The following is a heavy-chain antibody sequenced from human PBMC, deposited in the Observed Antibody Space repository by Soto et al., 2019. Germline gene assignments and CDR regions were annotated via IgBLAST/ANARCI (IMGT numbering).Heavy chain of an antibody. CDR2: IYYSGGT. D-gene: IGHD5-12*01. CDR3: ARRYSGYDDAFDI. V-gene: IGHV4-59*01. CDR1: GGSINNYY. J-gene: IGHJ3*02. Sequence: QVQLQESGPGLVKPSETLSLTCTVSGGSINNYYWSWIRQPPGKGLEWIGYIYYSGGTNYNPSLKSRVTTSVDTSNIQFSLKLSSVTAADTAVYYCARRYSGYDDAFDIWGQGTMVTVSS.